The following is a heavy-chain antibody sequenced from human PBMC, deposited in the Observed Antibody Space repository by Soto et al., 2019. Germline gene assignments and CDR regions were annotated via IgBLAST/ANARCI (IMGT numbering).Heavy chain of an antibody. J-gene: IGHJ4*02. CDR2: ISYSRST. CDR1: GGSIASSTYY. V-gene: IGHV4-39*01. CDR3: ARPHGDPLGY. Sequence: QVQLQESGPELVKPSETLSLTCTVSGGSIASSTYYWGWIRQPPGKGLDWIGSISYSRSTYYNPSLKSRAPISVDTSKNQFSLRLSSVTAADTAVYYCARPHGDPLGYWGQGILVTVSS. D-gene: IGHD4-17*01.